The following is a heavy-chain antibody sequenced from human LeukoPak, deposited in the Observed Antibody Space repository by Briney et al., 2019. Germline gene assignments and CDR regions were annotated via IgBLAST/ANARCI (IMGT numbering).Heavy chain of an antibody. CDR3: ARDWGPLTTAHQDY. J-gene: IGHJ4*02. CDR1: GFTFSSYA. V-gene: IGHV3-30-3*01. CDR2: ISYDGSNK. D-gene: IGHD4-17*01. Sequence: PGRSLRLSCAASGFTFSSYAMHWVRQAPGKGLEWVAVISYDGSNKYYADSVKGRFTISRDNSKNTLYLQMNSLRAEDTAVYYCARDWGPLTTAHQDYWGQGTLVTVSS.